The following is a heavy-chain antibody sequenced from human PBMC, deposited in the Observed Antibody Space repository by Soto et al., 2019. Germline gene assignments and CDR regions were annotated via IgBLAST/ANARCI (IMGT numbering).Heavy chain of an antibody. CDR3: ARCIQQWMLGDYGMDV. D-gene: IGHD6-19*01. CDR2: IIPIFGTA. J-gene: IGHJ6*02. V-gene: IGHV1-69*01. Sequence: QVQLVQSGAEVKKPGSSVKVSCKASGGTFGSYAISWVRQAPGQGLEWMGGIIPIFGTANYAQKFQGRVTITADESTSTAYMELSSLRSEDTAVYYCARCIQQWMLGDYGMDVWGQGTTVTVSS. CDR1: GGTFGSYA.